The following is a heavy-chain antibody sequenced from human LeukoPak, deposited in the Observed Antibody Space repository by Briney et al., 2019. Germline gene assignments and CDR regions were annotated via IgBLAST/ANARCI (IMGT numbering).Heavy chain of an antibody. CDR1: GFTFSDYY. CDR2: ISSSGSTI. D-gene: IGHD3-22*01. Sequence: GGSLRLSCAASGFTFSDYYMSWIRQAPGKGLEWVSYISSSGSTIYYADSVKGRFTISRDNAKNSLYLQMNSLRAEDTAVYYCARVDSSGFHPPYFDYWGQGTLVTVSS. V-gene: IGHV3-11*01. J-gene: IGHJ4*02. CDR3: ARVDSSGFHPPYFDY.